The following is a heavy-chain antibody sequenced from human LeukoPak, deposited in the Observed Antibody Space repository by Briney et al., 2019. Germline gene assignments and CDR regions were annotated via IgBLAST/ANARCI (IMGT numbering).Heavy chain of an antibody. V-gene: IGHV3-23*01. CDR2: ISGSGGST. J-gene: IGHJ5*02. CDR1: GFTFSSYA. Sequence: PGGSLRLSCAASGFTFSSYAMSWVRQGPGKGLEGVSAISGSGGSTYYADSVKGRFTISRDNSKNTLYLQMNSLRAEDTAVYYCAKPGDLWFGELFTTNWFDPWGQGTLVTVSS. D-gene: IGHD3-10*01. CDR3: AKPGDLWFGELFTTNWFDP.